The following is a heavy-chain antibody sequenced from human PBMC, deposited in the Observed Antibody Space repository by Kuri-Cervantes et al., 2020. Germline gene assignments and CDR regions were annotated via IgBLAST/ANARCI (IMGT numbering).Heavy chain of an antibody. V-gene: IGHV3-30-3*01. CDR3: ARFGSGSYFEPLDY. D-gene: IGHD3-10*01. Sequence: GGSLRLSCAASGFTFSSYAMHWVRQAPGKGLEWVAVISYDGSNKYYADSVKGRFTISRDNSKNTLYLQMNSLRAEDTAVYYCARFGSGSYFEPLDYWGQGTLVTVSS. J-gene: IGHJ4*02. CDR2: ISYDGSNK. CDR1: GFTFSSYA.